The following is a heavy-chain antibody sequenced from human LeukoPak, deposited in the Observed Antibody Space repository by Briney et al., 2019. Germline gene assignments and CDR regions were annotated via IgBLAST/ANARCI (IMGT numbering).Heavy chain of an antibody. CDR3: ARVGHYYGSGSYYNPWDYYYGMDV. CDR2: IYYSGST. V-gene: IGHV4-59*01. Sequence: PSETLSLTCTVSGGSISSYYWGWIRQPPGKGLEGIGYIYYSGSTNYNPSLKSRVTISVDTSKNQFSLKLSSVTAADTAVYYCARVGHYYGSGSYYNPWDYYYGMDVWGKGTTVTVSS. CDR1: GGSISSYY. D-gene: IGHD3-10*01. J-gene: IGHJ6*04.